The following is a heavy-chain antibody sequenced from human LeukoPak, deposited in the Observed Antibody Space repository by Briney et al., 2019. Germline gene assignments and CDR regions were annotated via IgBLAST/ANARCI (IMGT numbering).Heavy chain of an antibody. CDR3: ARGQGDYDFDY. D-gene: IGHD4-17*01. Sequence: ASVKVSCKASGGTFSSYTISWVRQAPGQGLEWMGRIIPILGIANYAQKFQGRVTMTRDTSITTAYMELSSLRSDDTAVYYCARGQGDYDFDYWGQGTLVTVSS. CDR2: IIPILGIA. J-gene: IGHJ4*02. V-gene: IGHV1-69*02. CDR1: GGTFSSYT.